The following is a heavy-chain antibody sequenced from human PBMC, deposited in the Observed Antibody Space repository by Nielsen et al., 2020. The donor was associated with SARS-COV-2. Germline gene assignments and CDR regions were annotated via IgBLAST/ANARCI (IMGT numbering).Heavy chain of an antibody. Sequence: WIRQPPGKALEWLALIDWDDDKYYSTSLKTRLTISKDTSKNQVVLTMTNMDPVDTATYYCARISAMVRGVIHYYYGMDVWGQGTTVTVCS. D-gene: IGHD3-10*01. CDR2: IDWDDDK. J-gene: IGHJ6*02. CDR3: ARISAMVRGVIHYYYGMDV. V-gene: IGHV2-70*01.